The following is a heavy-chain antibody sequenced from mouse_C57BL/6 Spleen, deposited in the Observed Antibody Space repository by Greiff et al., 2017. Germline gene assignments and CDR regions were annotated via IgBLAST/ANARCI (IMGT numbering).Heavy chain of an antibody. D-gene: IGHD2-4*01. CDR1: GFTFSSYA. V-gene: IGHV5-9-1*02. Sequence: EVKLQESGEGLVKPGGSLKLSCAASGFTFSSYAMSWVRQTPEKRLEWVAYISSGGDYIYYADTVKGRFTISRDNARNTLYLQMSSLKSEDTAMYYCTRDGGYYDYDGAWFAYWGQGTLVTVSA. J-gene: IGHJ3*01. CDR3: TRDGGYYDYDGAWFAY. CDR2: ISSGGDYI.